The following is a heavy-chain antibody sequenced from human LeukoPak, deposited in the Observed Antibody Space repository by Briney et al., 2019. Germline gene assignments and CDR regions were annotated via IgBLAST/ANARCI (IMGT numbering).Heavy chain of an antibody. CDR1: GFSLSDYE. V-gene: IGHV3-48*03. Sequence: GGSLRLSCTASGFSLSDYEINWVRQAPGKGLEWVSYINTGSSTIYYADSLKGRLTISRDDAKNSVYLQLNSLRAEDTALYYCARETSHCGGDCYDYWGQGTLVTVSS. CDR3: ARETSHCGGDCYDY. J-gene: IGHJ4*02. D-gene: IGHD2-21*01. CDR2: INTGSSTI.